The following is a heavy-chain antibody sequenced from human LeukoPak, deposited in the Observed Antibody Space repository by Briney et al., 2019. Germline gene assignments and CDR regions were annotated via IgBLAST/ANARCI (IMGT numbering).Heavy chain of an antibody. CDR3: VRHGAASGWYPTFDY. CDR2: IYDSGST. V-gene: IGHV4-30-2*01. J-gene: IGHJ4*02. D-gene: IGHD6-19*01. CDR1: GGSISSGGYS. Sequence: SETLSLTCAVSGGSISSGGYSWSWIRQPPGKGLEWIGYIYDSGSTYYNPSLKSRVTISVDTSKNQFSLKLSSVTAADTAVYYCVRHGAASGWYPTFDYWGQGTLVTVSS.